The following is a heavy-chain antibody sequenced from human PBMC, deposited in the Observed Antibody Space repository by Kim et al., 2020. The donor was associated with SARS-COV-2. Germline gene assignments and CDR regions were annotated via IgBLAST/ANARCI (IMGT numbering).Heavy chain of an antibody. J-gene: IGHJ3*02. CDR2: IYYSGST. Sequence: SETLSLTCTVSGGSISSSSYYWGWIRQPPGKGLEWIVSIYYSGSTYYNPSLKSRVTISVDTSKNQFSLNLSSVTAADTAVYYCAPTGAAIGHDAFDIWGQGTMVTVSS. D-gene: IGHD2-2*01. V-gene: IGHV4-39*01. CDR1: GGSISSSSYY. CDR3: APTGAAIGHDAFDI.